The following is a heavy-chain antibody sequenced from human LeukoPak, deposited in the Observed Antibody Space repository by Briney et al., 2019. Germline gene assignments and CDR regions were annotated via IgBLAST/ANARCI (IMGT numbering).Heavy chain of an antibody. CDR2: INSDGSST. J-gene: IGHJ6*02. CDR1: GFTFSSYW. CDR3: ARDGGPPPYGDNGPGYYGMDV. V-gene: IGHV3-74*01. Sequence: RGSLRLSCAASGFTFSSYWMHWVRQAPGKGLVWVSRINSDGSSTSYADSVKGRFTISRDNSKNTLYLQMNSLRAEDTAVYYCARDGGPPPYGDNGPGYYGMDVWGQGTTVTVSS. D-gene: IGHD4-17*01.